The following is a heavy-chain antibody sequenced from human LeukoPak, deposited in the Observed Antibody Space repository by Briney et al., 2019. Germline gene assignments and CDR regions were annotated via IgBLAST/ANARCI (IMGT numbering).Heavy chain of an antibody. CDR1: GGSINTYY. J-gene: IGHJ6*02. D-gene: IGHD1-26*01. Sequence: SETLSLTCTVSGGSINTYYWSWVRQPPGKGLEWIGYIHYSGTTNYNPSLKSRLTLSVATSTTQFSLRLGSVTAADTAVYYCARSLGATRYNLKYYFFYGLGVWGQGTTVTVSS. CDR3: ARSLGATRYNLKYYFFYGLGV. CDR2: IHYSGTT. V-gene: IGHV4-59*01.